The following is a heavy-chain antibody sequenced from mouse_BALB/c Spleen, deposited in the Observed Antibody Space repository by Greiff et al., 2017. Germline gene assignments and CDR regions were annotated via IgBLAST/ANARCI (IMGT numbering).Heavy chain of an antibody. CDR1: GFSLTSYG. Sequence: QVQLKQSGPSLVQPSQSLSITCTVSGFSLTSYGVHWVRQSPGKGLEWLVVIWRGGSTDYNAAFMSRLSITKDNSKSQVFFKMNSLQADDTAIYYCAKKGYDYYAMDYWGQGTSVTVSS. D-gene: IGHD2-2*01. V-gene: IGHV2-5-1*01. CDR2: IWRGGST. J-gene: IGHJ4*01. CDR3: AKKGYDYYAMDY.